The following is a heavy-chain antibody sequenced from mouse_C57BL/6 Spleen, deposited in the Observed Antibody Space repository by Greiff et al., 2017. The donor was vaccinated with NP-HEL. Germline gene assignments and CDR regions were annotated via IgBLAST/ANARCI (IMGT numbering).Heavy chain of an antibody. CDR2: LYPGSGSI. D-gene: IGHD2-1*01. Sequence: VKLQESGAELVKPGASVKLSCKASGYTFTEYTIHWVKQRSGQGLEWIGWLYPGSGSITYTEKFKDKATLTADKSSSTVYMELSRLTSEDTAVYVCARHEETHYCNYVGAMDYWGQGTSVTVSS. V-gene: IGHV1-62-2*01. CDR3: ARHEETHYCNYVGAMDY. CDR1: GYTFTEYT. J-gene: IGHJ4*01.